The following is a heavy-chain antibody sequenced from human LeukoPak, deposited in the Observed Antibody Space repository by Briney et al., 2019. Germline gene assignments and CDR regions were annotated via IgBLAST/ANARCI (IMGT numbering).Heavy chain of an antibody. CDR2: ISYSGST. J-gene: IGHJ5*02. CDR3: ARDSSGLNWFDP. V-gene: IGHV4-59*01. D-gene: IGHD6-19*01. CDR1: GGSISTYY. Sequence: SETLSLTCTVSGGSISTYYWSWIRQPPGKGLEWIGYISYSGSTNYNPSLKSRVTISVDTSKNQFSLKLSSVTAADTAVYYCARDSSGLNWFDPWGQGTLVTISS.